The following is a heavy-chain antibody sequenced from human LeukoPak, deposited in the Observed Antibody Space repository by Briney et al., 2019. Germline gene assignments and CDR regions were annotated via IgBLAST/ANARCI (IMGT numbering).Heavy chain of an antibody. Sequence: GGSLRLSCAASGFTFSNYGMNWVRQAPGKGLEWVSRISGTGGTTFYADSVKGRFTISRDNAKNSLYLQMNSLRAEDTAVYYCARESRGAFDIWGQGTMVTVSS. CDR1: GFTFSNYG. CDR3: ARESRGAFDI. J-gene: IGHJ3*02. CDR2: ISGTGGTT. D-gene: IGHD6-6*01. V-gene: IGHV3-23*01.